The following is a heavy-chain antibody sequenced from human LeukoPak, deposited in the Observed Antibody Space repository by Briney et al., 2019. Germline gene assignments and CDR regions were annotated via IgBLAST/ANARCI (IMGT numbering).Heavy chain of an antibody. CDR2: ISGSGGST. CDR1: GFTFSSYA. Sequence: GGSLRLSCAASGFTFSSYAMSWVRQAPGKGLEWVSAISGSGGSTYYADSVKDRFTISRDNSKNTLYLQKNSLRAEDTAVYYCAKEGAIRPYISSWYFDYWGQGTLVTVSS. J-gene: IGHJ4*02. D-gene: IGHD6-13*01. CDR3: AKEGAIRPYISSWYFDY. V-gene: IGHV3-23*01.